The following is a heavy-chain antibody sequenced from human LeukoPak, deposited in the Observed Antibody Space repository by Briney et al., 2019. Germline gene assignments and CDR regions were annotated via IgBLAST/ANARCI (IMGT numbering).Heavy chain of an antibody. CDR1: GFTFSSYW. J-gene: IGHJ6*03. CDR2: IKKDGSEK. V-gene: IGHV3-7*01. Sequence: PGGTLRLSCAASGFTFSSYWMSWVRQAPGKGLEWVANIKKDGSEKYYVDSVKGRFTISRDNAKNSLYLQMNSLRAEDTAVYYCARSAVGVYYYYYMDVWGKGTTVTVSS. CDR3: ARSAVGVYYYYYMDV. D-gene: IGHD3-16*01.